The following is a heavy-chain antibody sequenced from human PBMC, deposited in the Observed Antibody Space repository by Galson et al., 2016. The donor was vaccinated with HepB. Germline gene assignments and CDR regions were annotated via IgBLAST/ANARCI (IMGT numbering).Heavy chain of an antibody. V-gene: IGHV4-31*03. D-gene: IGHD3-22*01. J-gene: IGHJ5*02. CDR3: ARDRYLDSSGHNYLDP. CDR1: GGSVSIKGYF. Sequence: TLSLTCSVSGGSVSIKGYFWTWIRQHPGKGLEWIGYINYTGNTYYNPSLKSRLDMSVDTSKNQVSLRLSSVTVADTAVYYCARDRYLDSSGHNYLDPWGQGTLVTVSS. CDR2: INYTGNT.